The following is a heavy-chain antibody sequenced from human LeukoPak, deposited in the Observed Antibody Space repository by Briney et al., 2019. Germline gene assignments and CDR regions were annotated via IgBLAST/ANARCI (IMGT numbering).Heavy chain of an antibody. CDR2: ISAYNGNT. CDR3: ARDQRITQIVVVTDTFDI. J-gene: IGHJ3*02. CDR1: DYTFTNYG. V-gene: IGHV1-18*01. D-gene: IGHD3-22*01. Sequence: ASVKVSCRASDYTFTNYGIIWVRQAPGQGLEWMGWISAYNGNTICAQKFQGRVTMTTDTSTSTAYMELRSLRSDDTAVYYCARDQRITQIVVVTDTFDIWGQGTMVTVSS.